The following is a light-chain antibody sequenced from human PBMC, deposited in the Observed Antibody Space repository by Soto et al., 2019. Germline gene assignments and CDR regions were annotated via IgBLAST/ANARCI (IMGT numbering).Light chain of an antibody. Sequence: QSALTHPASVSGSPGQSITISCAGTSSDVGSYNLVSWYQQHPGKAPKLMIYEDNKRPSGVSNRFSVSKSGYTASLTISGLQAEDEADYYCCSYARTSTYVFGSGTKVTVL. J-gene: IGLJ1*01. CDR1: SSDVGSYNL. CDR3: CSYARTSTYV. CDR2: EDN. V-gene: IGLV2-23*01.